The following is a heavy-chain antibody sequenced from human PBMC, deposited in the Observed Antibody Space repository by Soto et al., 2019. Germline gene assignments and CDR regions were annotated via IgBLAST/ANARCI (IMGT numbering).Heavy chain of an antibody. V-gene: IGHV1-69*06. D-gene: IGHD3-3*01. Sequence: QVQLMQSGAEVKKPGSSVKVSCKASGGTFSNYAISWVRQAPGQGLEWMGGIIPIFGTANYAQKFQGRVTITADKPTSTAYMELSSLRSEDTAVYYCARDRSEYYDFWGGMDVWGQGTTVTVSS. CDR2: IIPIFGTA. CDR1: GGTFSNYA. J-gene: IGHJ6*02. CDR3: ARDRSEYYDFWGGMDV.